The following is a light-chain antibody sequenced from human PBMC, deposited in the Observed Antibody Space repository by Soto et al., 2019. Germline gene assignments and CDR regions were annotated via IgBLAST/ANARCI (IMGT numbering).Light chain of an antibody. CDR3: AAWDDSLNGVV. CDR1: SSNIGSDS. V-gene: IGLV1-44*01. CDR2: RNN. Sequence: QSVLTQPPSASGTPGQRVTISCSGSSSNIGSDSVNWYQQLPGTAPKLLIHRNNQRPSGVPDRLSGSKSGTSASLAISGLQSEDEADYYCAAWDDSLNGVVFGGGTKLTVL. J-gene: IGLJ2*01.